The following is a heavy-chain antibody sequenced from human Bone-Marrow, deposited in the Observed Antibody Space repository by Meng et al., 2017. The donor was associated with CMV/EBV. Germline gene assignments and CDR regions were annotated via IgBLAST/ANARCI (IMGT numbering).Heavy chain of an antibody. CDR3: ASSLH. CDR1: GFTFDDYG. J-gene: IGHJ4*02. Sequence: GESLKISCAASGFTFDDYGMSWVRQAPGKGLEWVSVIYSGGSTYYADSVKGRFTISRANSKNTLYLQMNSLRAEDTAVYYCASSLHWGQGTLVTVSS. CDR2: IYSGGST. V-gene: IGHV3-53*01.